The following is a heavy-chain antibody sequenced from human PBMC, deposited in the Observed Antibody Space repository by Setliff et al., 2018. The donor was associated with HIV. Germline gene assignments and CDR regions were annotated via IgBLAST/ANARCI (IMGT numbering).Heavy chain of an antibody. CDR3: AREDGSSWSYDRVYYYGLDV. V-gene: IGHV4-38-2*02. D-gene: IGHD6-13*01. J-gene: IGHJ6*02. CDR2: SSDSGYT. Sequence: SETLSLTCSVSGPSLSTGHHWGWIRQTPEKGLEWIGSSSDSGYTHYNPSLKSRVTISVDTSRKQFSLKLTSVTAADTAVYYCAREDGSSWSYDRVYYYGLDVWGQGITVTVSS. CDR1: GPSLSTGHH.